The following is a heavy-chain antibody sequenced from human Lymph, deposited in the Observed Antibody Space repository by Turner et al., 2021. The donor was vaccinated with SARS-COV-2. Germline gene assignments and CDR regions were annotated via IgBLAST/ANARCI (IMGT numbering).Heavy chain of an antibody. V-gene: IGHV4-4*02. CDR3: ATKYCSGGRCSYFDY. CDR2: IYHSGST. CDR1: GGSISSSNW. Sequence: QVQLQESGPGLVKPSGTLSRTCAVPGGSISSSNWWSWVRQPPGKGLEWIGEIYHSGSTNYNPSLKSRVTISVDKSKNQFSLKLSSVTAADTAVYYCATKYCSGGRCSYFDYWGQGTLVTVSS. J-gene: IGHJ4*02. D-gene: IGHD2-15*01.